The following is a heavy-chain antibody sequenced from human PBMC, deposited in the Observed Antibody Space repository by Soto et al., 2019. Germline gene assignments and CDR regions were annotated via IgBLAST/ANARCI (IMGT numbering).Heavy chain of an antibody. CDR1: GYTFSGYD. Sequence: QVQLVQSGAEVKKPGASGRVSCKASGYTFSGYDSNWVRQATGQGLEWMGWVSPDSGSTGYAGIFQGRVNMTWDRSPTKAYMDLSSLTSEDSAVYYCARATEFRYVEWSVYRGGNYAMDVWGQGTTVTVSS. V-gene: IGHV1-8*01. D-gene: IGHD3-3*01. CDR2: VSPDSGST. CDR3: ARATEFRYVEWSVYRGGNYAMDV. J-gene: IGHJ6*02.